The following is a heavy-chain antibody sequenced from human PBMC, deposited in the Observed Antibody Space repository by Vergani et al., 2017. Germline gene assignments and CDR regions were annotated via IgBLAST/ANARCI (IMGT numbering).Heavy chain of an antibody. Sequence: QVQLQESGPGLVKPSQTLSLTCTVSGGTISSGDYYWSWIRQPPGKGLEWSGYIYYTGSTYYNPSLTSRVTISVDTSKNQFSLRLSSVTAADTAVYYCARDGVLGGTDYWGQGTLVTVSS. V-gene: IGHV4-30-4*08. CDR3: ARDGVLGGTDY. J-gene: IGHJ4*02. D-gene: IGHD1-26*01. CDR1: GGTISSGDYY. CDR2: IYYTGST.